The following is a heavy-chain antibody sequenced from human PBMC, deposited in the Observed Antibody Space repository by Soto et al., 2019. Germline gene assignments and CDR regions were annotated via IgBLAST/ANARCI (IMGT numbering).Heavy chain of an antibody. CDR1: GFTFSSYA. Sequence: EVQLLESGGGLVQPGGSLRLSCSASGFTFSSYAMSWVRQAPGKGLEWVSAVSGSGGTTYYADSVKGRFTISRDNSKNTLYLQMNSLRAEDTAAYYCAKPPYSSSPYYYYGMDVWGQGTTVTVS. J-gene: IGHJ6*02. V-gene: IGHV3-23*01. CDR3: AKPPYSSSPYYYYGMDV. D-gene: IGHD6-6*01. CDR2: VSGSGGTT.